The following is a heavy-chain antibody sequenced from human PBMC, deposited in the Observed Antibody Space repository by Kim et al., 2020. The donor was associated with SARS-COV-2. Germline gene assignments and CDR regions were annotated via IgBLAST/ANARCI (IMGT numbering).Heavy chain of an antibody. CDR2: IWYDGSNK. D-gene: IGHD3-22*01. CDR3: AREPSYDSSSGDY. V-gene: IGHV3-33*01. J-gene: IGHJ4*02. Sequence: GGSLRLSCAASGFTFSSYGMHWVRQAPGKGLEWVAVIWYDGSNKYYADSVKGRFTISRDNSKNTLYLQMNSLRAEDTAVYYCAREPSYDSSSGDYWGQGTLVTVSS. CDR1: GFTFSSYG.